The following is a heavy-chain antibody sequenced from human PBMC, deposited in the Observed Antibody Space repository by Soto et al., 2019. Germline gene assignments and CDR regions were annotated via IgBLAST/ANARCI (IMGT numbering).Heavy chain of an antibody. D-gene: IGHD1-1*01. V-gene: IGHV1-24*01. Sequence: GASVKVSWKVSGYTHTELSMQWVRHAPGKGLEWMGGFDPEDGETIYAQKFQGRVTMTEDTSTDTAYMELSSLRSEDTAVYYCATVSVPWVPGGFDIWGEGTMVTVSS. J-gene: IGHJ3*02. CDR3: ATVSVPWVPGGFDI. CDR2: FDPEDGET. CDR1: GYTHTELS.